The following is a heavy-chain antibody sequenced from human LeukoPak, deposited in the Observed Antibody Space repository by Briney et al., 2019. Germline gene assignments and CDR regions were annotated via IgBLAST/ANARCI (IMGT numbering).Heavy chain of an antibody. CDR3: AAYYYGSGSYYDTFDY. V-gene: IGHV3-23*01. CDR2: ISGSGGST. J-gene: IGHJ4*02. D-gene: IGHD3-10*01. Sequence: GGSLRLSCAASGFTFSSYAMSWVRQAPGKGLEWVSAISGSGGSTYYADSVKGRFTISRDNSKNTLYLQMNSLRAEDTAVYYCAAYYYGSGSYYDTFDYWGQGTLVTVSS. CDR1: GFTFSSYA.